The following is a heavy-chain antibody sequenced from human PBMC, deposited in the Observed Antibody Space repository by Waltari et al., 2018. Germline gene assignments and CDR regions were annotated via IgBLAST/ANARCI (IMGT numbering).Heavy chain of an antibody. CDR2: IYYSGIT. CDR1: GDSFSQSNYY. Sequence: QLQLQESGPGLVKPSETLSLTCAVSGDSFSQSNYYGAWIRQTPGKGLEWIGSIYYSGITYYNPSLKSRATISIDTSKNQFSLKLSSVTAADTAVYYCAKYSSSPYYYGMDVWGQGTTVTVSS. V-gene: IGHV4-39*07. CDR3: AKYSSSPYYYGMDV. J-gene: IGHJ6*02. D-gene: IGHD6-13*01.